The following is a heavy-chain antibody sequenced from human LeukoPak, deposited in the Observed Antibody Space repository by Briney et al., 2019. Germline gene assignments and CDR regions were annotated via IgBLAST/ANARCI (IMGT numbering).Heavy chain of an antibody. D-gene: IGHD3-22*01. V-gene: IGHV1-24*01. J-gene: IGHJ3*02. CDR2: FDPEDGET. Sequence: VSVKVSCKVSGYTLTELSMHWVRQAPGKGLEWMGGFDPEDGETIYAQKFQGRVTMTEDTSTDTAYMELSSLRSEDTAVYYCATHYDSSGHDAFDIWGQGTMVTVSS. CDR3: ATHYDSSGHDAFDI. CDR1: GYTLTELS.